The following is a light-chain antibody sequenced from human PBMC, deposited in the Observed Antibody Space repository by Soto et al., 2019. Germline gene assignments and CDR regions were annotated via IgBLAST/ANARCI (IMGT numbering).Light chain of an antibody. V-gene: IGLV2-11*01. CDR3: CSYAGSYSYV. CDR2: DVN. Sequence: QSALTQPRSVSGSPGQSVTISCTGTSSDVGVYNYVSWFQQHPGKAPKLMIYDVNTRPSGVPDRFSGSKSGNTASLTISGLQAEDEGDYYCCSYAGSYSYVFGSGTKLTVL. J-gene: IGLJ1*01. CDR1: SSDVGVYNY.